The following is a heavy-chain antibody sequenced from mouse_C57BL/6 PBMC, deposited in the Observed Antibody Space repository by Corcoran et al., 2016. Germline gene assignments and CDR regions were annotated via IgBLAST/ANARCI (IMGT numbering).Heavy chain of an antibody. Sequence: EVQMQQSGTELVKTGASVKISCQASGYTFTEFSLNWVKQSHGKSLEWIGDINPNNGGTSYNQKFKGKATLTVDKYSSTAYMELRSLTAEYSAVYYCAREPNWEGCYFDVWGTGTTVTVSS. V-gene: IGHV1-26*01. D-gene: IGHD4-1*01. CDR1: GYTFTEFS. CDR3: AREPNWEGCYFDV. CDR2: INPNNGGT. J-gene: IGHJ1*03.